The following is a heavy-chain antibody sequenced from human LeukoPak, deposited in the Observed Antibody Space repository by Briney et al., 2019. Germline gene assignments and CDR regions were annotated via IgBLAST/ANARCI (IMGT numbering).Heavy chain of an antibody. V-gene: IGHV3-23*01. Sequence: GGSLRLSCAASGFTFSSYAMSWVRQAPGKGLEWVSAISGSGGSTYYADSVKGRFTISRDNSKNTLYLQMNSLRAEDAAVYYCARLPSLRFLAPDYWGQGTLVTVSS. J-gene: IGHJ4*02. D-gene: IGHD3-3*01. CDR3: ARLPSLRFLAPDY. CDR2: ISGSGGST. CDR1: GFTFSSYA.